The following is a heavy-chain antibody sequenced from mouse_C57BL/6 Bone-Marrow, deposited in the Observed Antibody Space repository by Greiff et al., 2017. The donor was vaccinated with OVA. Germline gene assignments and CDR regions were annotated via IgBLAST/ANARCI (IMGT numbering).Heavy chain of an antibody. D-gene: IGHD1-1*01. Sequence: QVQLKQPGAELVKPGASVKLSCKASGYTFTSYWMHWVKQRPGQGLEWIGMLHPNSGSTNYNEKFKSKATLTVDKSSSTAYMQLSSLTSEDSAVYYCARYELHYYGSSVSYWYFDVWGTGTTVTVSS. CDR1: GYTFTSYW. CDR3: ARYELHYYGSSVSYWYFDV. CDR2: LHPNSGST. V-gene: IGHV1-64*01. J-gene: IGHJ1*03.